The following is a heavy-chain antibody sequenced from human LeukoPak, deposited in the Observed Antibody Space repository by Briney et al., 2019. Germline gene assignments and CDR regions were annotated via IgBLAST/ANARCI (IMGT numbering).Heavy chain of an antibody. V-gene: IGHV1-3*03. D-gene: IGHD1-1*01. CDR1: GYTFTSYA. CDR3: ARDGWNVDSARFYYYYYMDV. J-gene: IGHJ6*03. Sequence: GASVKVSCKASGYTFTSYAMNWVRQAPGQGLEWMGWINAGNGNTKYSQEFQGRVTITRDTSASTAYMELSSLRSEDMAVYYCARDGWNVDSARFYYYYYMDVWGKGTTVTVSS. CDR2: INAGNGNT.